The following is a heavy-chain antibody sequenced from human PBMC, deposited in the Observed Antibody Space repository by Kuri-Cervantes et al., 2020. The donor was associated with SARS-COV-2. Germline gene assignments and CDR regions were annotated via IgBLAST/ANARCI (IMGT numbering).Heavy chain of an antibody. Sequence: SETLSLTCTVSGGSISSYYWSWIRQPPGKGLEWIGYIYYSGSTNYNPSLKGRVTISVDTSKNQFSLKLSSVTAADTAVYYCARWRSCSSTSCYSSYYYGMDVWGQGTTVTVSS. V-gene: IGHV4-59*12. CDR3: ARWRSCSSTSCYSSYYYGMDV. D-gene: IGHD2-2*01. J-gene: IGHJ6*02. CDR2: IYYSGST. CDR1: GGSISSYY.